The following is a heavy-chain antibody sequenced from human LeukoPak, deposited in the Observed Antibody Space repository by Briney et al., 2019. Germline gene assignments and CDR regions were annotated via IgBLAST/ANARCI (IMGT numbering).Heavy chain of an antibody. CDR2: IYHSGST. CDR3: ARVSAFKVTTYPRYYFDY. CDR1: GYSISSGYY. Sequence: SGPGLVKPSETLSLTCTVSGYSISSGYYWGWIRQPPGKGLEWIGSIYHSGSTYYNPSLKSRVTISVDTSKNQFSLKLSSVTAADTAVYYCARVSAFKVTTYPRYYFDYWGQGTLVTVSS. D-gene: IGHD4-17*01. V-gene: IGHV4-38-2*02. J-gene: IGHJ4*02.